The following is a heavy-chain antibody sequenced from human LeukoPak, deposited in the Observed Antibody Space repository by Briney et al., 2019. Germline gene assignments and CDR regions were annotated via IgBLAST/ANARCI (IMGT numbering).Heavy chain of an antibody. D-gene: IGHD6-19*01. V-gene: IGHV1-46*01. CDR3: ARAISYSSGFDY. Sequence: GASVKVSCKASGYTFTSYYIHWVRQAPGQGLEWMGIINPSGGSTTYAQKFQGKVIMTRDTSTSTVYMELSSLRSEDTAVYYCARAISYSSGFDYWGQGTLVTVSS. CDR2: INPSGGST. J-gene: IGHJ4*02. CDR1: GYTFTSYY.